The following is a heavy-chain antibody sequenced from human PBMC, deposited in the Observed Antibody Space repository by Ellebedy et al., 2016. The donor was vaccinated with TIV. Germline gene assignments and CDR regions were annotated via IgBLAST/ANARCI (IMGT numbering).Heavy chain of an antibody. Sequence: SETLSLXCNVSGYSISRAYYWGWIRQPPGKRLEWIGSIYHSGSTYYNPSLKSRVTMSIDTSKNHFSLEVNSVTAADTAVYYCASLTIPGGSDFWGQGTLVTVSS. J-gene: IGHJ4*02. V-gene: IGHV4-38-2*02. D-gene: IGHD3-3*01. CDR2: IYHSGST. CDR3: ASLTIPGGSDF. CDR1: GYSISRAYY.